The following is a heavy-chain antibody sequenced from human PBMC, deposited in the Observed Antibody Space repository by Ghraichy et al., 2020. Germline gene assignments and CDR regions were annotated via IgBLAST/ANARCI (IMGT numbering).Heavy chain of an antibody. CDR3: ARVRGDFWSGYQGPFDY. CDR2: MNPNSGNT. CDR1: GYTFTSYD. Sequence: ASVKVSCKASGYTFTSYDINWVRQATGQGLEWMGWMNPNSGNTGYAQKFQGRVTMTRNTSISTAYMELSSLRSEDTAVYYCARVRGDFWSGYQGPFDYWGQGTLVTVSS. J-gene: IGHJ4*02. D-gene: IGHD3-3*01. V-gene: IGHV1-8*01.